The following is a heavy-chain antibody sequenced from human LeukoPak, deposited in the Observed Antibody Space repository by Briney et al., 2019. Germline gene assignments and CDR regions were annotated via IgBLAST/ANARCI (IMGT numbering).Heavy chain of an antibody. Sequence: GGSLRLSCAASGFTFSSYAMHWVRQAPGKGLEWVAVISYDGSNKYYADSVKGRFTICRDNAKNSLYLQMNSLRAEDTAVYYCARDPGDYGAYYFDYWGQGTLVTVSS. D-gene: IGHD4-17*01. J-gene: IGHJ4*02. CDR3: ARDPGDYGAYYFDY. V-gene: IGHV3-30*04. CDR2: ISYDGSNK. CDR1: GFTFSSYA.